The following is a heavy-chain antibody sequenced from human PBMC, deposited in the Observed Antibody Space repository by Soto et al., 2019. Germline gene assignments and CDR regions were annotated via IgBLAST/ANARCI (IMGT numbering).Heavy chain of an antibody. CDR3: ARDSYYYDSSGLLIDSYGMDV. V-gene: IGHV3-21*01. CDR2: ISSSSSYI. D-gene: IGHD3-22*01. Sequence: GGSMRISCAASGFTFSSYSMNWVRQAPGKGLEWVSSISSSSSYIYYADSVKGRFTISRDNAKNSLYLQMNSLRAEDTAVYYCARDSYYYDSSGLLIDSYGMDVWGQGTTVTVSS. J-gene: IGHJ6*02. CDR1: GFTFSSYS.